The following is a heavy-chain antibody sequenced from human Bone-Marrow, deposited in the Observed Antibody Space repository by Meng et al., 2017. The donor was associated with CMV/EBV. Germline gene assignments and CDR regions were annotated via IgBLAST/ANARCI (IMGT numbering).Heavy chain of an antibody. J-gene: IGHJ4*02. V-gene: IGHV3-73*02. D-gene: IGHD2-15*01. CDR1: GFTFSGSA. CDR3: TNLFGGPPGF. Sequence: EAQLVESGGGLVQPGGSLKLSCAASGFTFSGSAMHWVRQASGRGLEWVGRITSKDNNYATSYAASVKGRFTISREDSKNTAYLQMNSLKTEDTAVYYCTNLFGGPPGFWGQGTLVTVSS. CDR2: ITSKDNNYAT.